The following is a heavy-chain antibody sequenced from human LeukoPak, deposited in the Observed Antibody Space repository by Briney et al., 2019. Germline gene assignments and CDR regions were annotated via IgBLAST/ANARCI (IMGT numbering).Heavy chain of an antibody. CDR2: TSGSGVNS. D-gene: IGHD2-2*02. Sequence: GGSLRLSCAASGFTLRSYDMSWVREAPGKGLEGVAATSGSGVNSYYADSVRGRFTISRDNSQNTLYLQMDSLRAEDTALYYCAKGYRGIEAFDVWGQGTMVTVSS. CDR3: AKGYRGIEAFDV. V-gene: IGHV3-23*01. J-gene: IGHJ3*01. CDR1: GFTLRSYD.